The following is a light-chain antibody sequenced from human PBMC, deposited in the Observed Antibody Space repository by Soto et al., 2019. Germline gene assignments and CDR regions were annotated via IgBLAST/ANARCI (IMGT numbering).Light chain of an antibody. CDR2: AAS. CDR3: QQYGYSPIT. CDR1: QSVNSR. J-gene: IGKJ5*01. V-gene: IGKV3-20*01. Sequence: EIVLTQSPATLSSFPGDRVTLSCRASQSVNSRLAWYQHKPGQAPRLLIYAASSRATGSPDRFSGGGSGTDFTLTISRLEPEDFAVYYCQQYGYSPITFGQGTRLE.